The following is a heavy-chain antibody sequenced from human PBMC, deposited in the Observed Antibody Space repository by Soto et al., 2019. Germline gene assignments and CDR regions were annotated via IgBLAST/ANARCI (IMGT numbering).Heavy chain of an antibody. Sequence: EEQLLESGGGLVQPGESLRLSCAASGFTFSYYWMHWVRQAPGMGLVWVSRIHSDGSSTTYADSVKGRFTISRDNARNTLYLQMNSLRAEDTAVYYCARGDRGAFDLWGQGTVLTVSS. CDR1: GFTFSYYW. D-gene: IGHD1-26*01. V-gene: IGHV3-74*01. J-gene: IGHJ3*01. CDR2: IHSDGSST. CDR3: ARGDRGAFDL.